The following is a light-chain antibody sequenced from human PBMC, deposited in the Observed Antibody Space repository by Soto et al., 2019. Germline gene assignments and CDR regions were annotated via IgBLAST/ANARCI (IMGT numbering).Light chain of an antibody. J-gene: IGKJ1*01. CDR3: QQYGSSPWT. V-gene: IGKV3-20*01. Sequence: EIVLTQSPGTLSLSPGERATLSCRASQSVSRSYFAWYQQKPGQAPRLLIYGASSRATGIPDRFSGSGSGTGFTLTISRLEPEDFAVYYCQQYGSSPWTFGQGTKVDIK. CDR2: GAS. CDR1: QSVSRSY.